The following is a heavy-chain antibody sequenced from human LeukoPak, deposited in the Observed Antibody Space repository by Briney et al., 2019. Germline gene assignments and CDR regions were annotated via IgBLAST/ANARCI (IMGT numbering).Heavy chain of an antibody. V-gene: IGHV3-23*01. CDR2: ISGSGGST. Sequence: GGSLRLSCAASGFSFSSKAMSWVRQAPGKGLEWVSGISGSGGSTYYADSVKGRFTISRDNSKNTLYLQMNSLRAEDTAVYYCANQLPSWFDPWGQGTLVTVSS. J-gene: IGHJ5*02. D-gene: IGHD6-6*01. CDR3: ANQLPSWFDP. CDR1: GFSFSSKA.